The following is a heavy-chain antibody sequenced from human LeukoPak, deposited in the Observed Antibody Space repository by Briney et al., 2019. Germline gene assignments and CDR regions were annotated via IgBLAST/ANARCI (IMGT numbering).Heavy chain of an antibody. CDR2: ISSSSSTI. J-gene: IGHJ4*02. CDR1: GFTFSSYS. D-gene: IGHD2-2*01. Sequence: PGGSLRLSCAASGFTFSSYSMNWVRQAPGKGLEWVSYISSSSSTIYYADSVKGRFTISRDNAKNSLYLQMDSLRAEDTAVYYCARDFPMKDIVVVPAATFDYWGQGTLVTVSS. CDR3: ARDFPMKDIVVVPAATFDY. V-gene: IGHV3-48*01.